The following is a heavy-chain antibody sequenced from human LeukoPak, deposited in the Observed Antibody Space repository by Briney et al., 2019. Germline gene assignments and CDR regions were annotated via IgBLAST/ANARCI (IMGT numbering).Heavy chain of an antibody. J-gene: IGHJ4*02. Sequence: PSETLSLTCAVSGGSFSGFYWSWIRQPPGKGLEWIGEINHSGYTNYHPSLKSRVAISVDTSKKQFSLKLSSVTAADTAVYYRARGKGTLSYWGQGTLVSVSS. CDR2: INHSGYT. CDR1: GGSFSGFY. CDR3: ARGKGTLSY. V-gene: IGHV4-34*01.